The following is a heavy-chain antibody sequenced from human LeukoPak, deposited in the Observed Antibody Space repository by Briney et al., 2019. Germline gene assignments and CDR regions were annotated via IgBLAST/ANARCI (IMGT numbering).Heavy chain of an antibody. Sequence: ASVKLSFKASGYTFTAYYMHWVRQAPGQGLEWMGWIDPNSGGTNYAQKVQGRGTMTRDTSISTAYMELSRLRSADTAVYYCARDYSDSSGFGAFDLWGQGTMVTVSS. CDR3: ARDYSDSSGFGAFDL. V-gene: IGHV1-2*02. CDR1: GYTFTAYY. D-gene: IGHD3-22*01. CDR2: IDPNSGGT. J-gene: IGHJ3*01.